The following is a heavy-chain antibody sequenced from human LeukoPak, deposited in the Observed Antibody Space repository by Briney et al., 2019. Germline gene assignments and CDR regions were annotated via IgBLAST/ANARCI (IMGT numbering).Heavy chain of an antibody. CDR1: GGSISTYY. D-gene: IGHD5-24*01. J-gene: IGHJ4*02. Sequence: SETLSLTCTVSGGSISTYYWSWIRQPAGKGLEWIGRIYSSGSSNYNPSLKSRLTMSVDTSKNQFSLSLRSVTAADTAMYFCARDRHNYGLYFDSWGQGTLVTVSS. CDR3: ARDRHNYGLYFDS. V-gene: IGHV4-4*07. CDR2: IYSSGSS.